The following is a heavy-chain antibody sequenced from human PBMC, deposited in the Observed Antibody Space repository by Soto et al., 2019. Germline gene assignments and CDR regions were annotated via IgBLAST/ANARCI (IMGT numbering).Heavy chain of an antibody. CDR1: GGSITNYY. CDR2: IYYSGST. D-gene: IGHD3-10*01. V-gene: IGHV4-59*12. Sequence: SETLSLTCTVSGGSITNYYWSWIRQPPGKRLEWVGQIYYSGSTNYTPSLKSRVTISVDMSKNQFSLKFSSVTAADTAVYYCARGGSGAFDIWGQGTMVTVSS. CDR3: ARGGSGAFDI. J-gene: IGHJ3*02.